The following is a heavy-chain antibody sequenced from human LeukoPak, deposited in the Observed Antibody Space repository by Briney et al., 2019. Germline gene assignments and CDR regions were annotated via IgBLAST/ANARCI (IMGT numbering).Heavy chain of an antibody. CDR2: ISGSGGST. CDR1: GFTFSSYA. J-gene: IGHJ4*02. Sequence: GGSLRLSCAASGFTFSSYAMSWVRQAPGKGLEWVSAISGSGGSTYYADSVKGRFTISRDNSKNTLYLQMNSLRAEDTAVYYCAKDRRLRYFDWLLRGGYFDYWGQGTLVTVSS. CDR3: AKDRRLRYFDWLLRGGYFDY. D-gene: IGHD3-9*01. V-gene: IGHV3-23*01.